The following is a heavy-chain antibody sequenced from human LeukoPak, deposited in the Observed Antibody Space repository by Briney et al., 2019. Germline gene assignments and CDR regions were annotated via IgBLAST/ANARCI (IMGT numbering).Heavy chain of an antibody. V-gene: IGHV3-48*03. CDR1: GFTFSSYE. D-gene: IGHD4-11*01. J-gene: IGHJ3*02. Sequence: PGGPLRLSCAASGFTFSSYEMNWVRQSPGKGLEWVSYISGGGTTIFYADSVKGRFTISRDNAKNSMYLHMNSLSAEDTALYFCATETENSNYDAFDIWGQGTLVTVSS. CDR2: ISGGGTTI. CDR3: ATETENSNYDAFDI.